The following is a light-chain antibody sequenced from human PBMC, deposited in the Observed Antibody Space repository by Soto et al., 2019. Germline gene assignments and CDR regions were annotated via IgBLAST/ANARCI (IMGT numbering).Light chain of an antibody. V-gene: IGLV2-14*01. CDR1: SSDVGGYNY. CDR3: SSYTSSSPWV. J-gene: IGLJ3*02. CDR2: EVS. Sequence: QSALTQPASVFGSPGQSITISCTGTSSDVGGYNYVSWYQQHPGKAPKLMIYEVSNRPSGVSNRFSGSKSGNTASLTISGLQAEDEADYYCSSYTSSSPWVFGGGTQLTVL.